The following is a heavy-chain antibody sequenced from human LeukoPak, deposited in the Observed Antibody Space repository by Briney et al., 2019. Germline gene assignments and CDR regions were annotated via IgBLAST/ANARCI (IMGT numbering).Heavy chain of an antibody. V-gene: IGHV3-23*01. Sequence: GGSLRLSCAASGFTFSSYAMSWVRQAPGKGLEWVSVISGSGDYTYYTDSVKGRFTISRDNSKNTVYLQMNSLRAEDTAVYFCAKQSAGSSTWYSLHFDYWGEGTRVTVSS. D-gene: IGHD6-13*01. CDR1: GFTFSSYA. CDR3: AKQSAGSSTWYSLHFDY. CDR2: ISGSGDYT. J-gene: IGHJ4*02.